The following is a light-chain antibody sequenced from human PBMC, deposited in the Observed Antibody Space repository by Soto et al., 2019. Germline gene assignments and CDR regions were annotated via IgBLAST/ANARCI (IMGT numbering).Light chain of an antibody. J-gene: IGKJ1*01. CDR2: DAS. CDR3: QQRFSWMLA. CDR1: QSVRNNY. Sequence: EIVLTQSPGTLSLSPGEGASLSCRASQSVRNNYLAWYQQKPGQAPRVLIYDASSRATGIPDRFSGSGSGTDFTLTISSLEPEDFAVYYCQQRFSWMLAFGQGTRVEVK. V-gene: IGKV3D-20*02.